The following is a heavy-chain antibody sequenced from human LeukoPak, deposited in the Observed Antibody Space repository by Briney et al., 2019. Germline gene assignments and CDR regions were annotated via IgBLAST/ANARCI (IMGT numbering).Heavy chain of an antibody. V-gene: IGHV3-73*01. D-gene: IGHD3-16*01. Sequence: GGSLRLSCGASGFDFSAAAMHWVRQAPGKGLEWVGRIRSKSNNYAIAVIVSVRGRFTIARDDSKNTAYLQMNNVQTEDTALYFCARGYDYVGNSDSWGQGTLVIVSS. CDR2: IRSKSNNYAI. CDR3: ARGYDYVGNSDS. J-gene: IGHJ5*01. CDR1: GFDFSAAA.